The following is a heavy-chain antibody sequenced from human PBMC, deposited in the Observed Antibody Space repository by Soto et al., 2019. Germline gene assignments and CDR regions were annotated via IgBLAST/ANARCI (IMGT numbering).Heavy chain of an antibody. Sequence: SVKVSCKASGFTFTSSAVQWVRQARGQRLEWIGWIVVGSGNTNYAQKFQERVTITRDMSTSTAYMELSSLRSEDTAVYYCAADSGYYYDSSGYYYVFDYWGQGTLVTVSS. CDR3: AADSGYYYDSSGYYYVFDY. V-gene: IGHV1-58*01. J-gene: IGHJ4*02. CDR2: IVVGSGNT. CDR1: GFTFTSSA. D-gene: IGHD3-22*01.